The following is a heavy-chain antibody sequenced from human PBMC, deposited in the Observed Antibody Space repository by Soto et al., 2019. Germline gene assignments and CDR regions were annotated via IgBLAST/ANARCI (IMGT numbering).Heavy chain of an antibody. CDR2: TYYRSKWYN. CDR1: GDRVSSNSAA. D-gene: IGHD4-17*01. CDR3: ARDGDYDYDPVYFDY. Sequence: SQTLSLTCAISGDRVSSNSAAWTWIRQSPSRGLEWLGRTYYRSKWYNDYAVSVKSRITINPDTSKNQFSLQLNSVTPEDTAVYYCARDGDYDYDPVYFDYWGQGTLVTVSS. J-gene: IGHJ4*02. V-gene: IGHV6-1*01.